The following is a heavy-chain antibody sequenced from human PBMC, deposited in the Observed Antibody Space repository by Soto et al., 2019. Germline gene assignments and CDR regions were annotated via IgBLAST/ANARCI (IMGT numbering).Heavy chain of an antibody. V-gene: IGHV6-1*01. Sequence: PSQTLSLTCAISGDSVLSHCAAWNWIRQSPSRGLDWLGRTYYRSKWYNDYAVSVKSRITINPDTSKNQFSLQLNSVTPEDTAVYYFARDQIVVVPAATLSAFDIWGQGTMVTVSS. CDR1: GDSVLSHCAA. J-gene: IGHJ3*02. CDR2: TYYRSKWYN. CDR3: ARDQIVVVPAATLSAFDI. D-gene: IGHD2-2*01.